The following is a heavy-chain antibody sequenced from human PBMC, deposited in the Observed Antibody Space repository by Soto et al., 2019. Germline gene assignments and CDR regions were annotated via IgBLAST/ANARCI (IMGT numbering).Heavy chain of an antibody. D-gene: IGHD6-13*01. J-gene: IGHJ4*02. Sequence: PSETLSLTCTVSGGSISSGGYYWSWIRQHPGKGLEWIGRIYTSGSTNYNPSLKSRVTMSVDTSKNQFSLKLSSVTAADTAVYYCALHTRSSSWSGSPSYFDYWGQGTLVTVSS. CDR2: IYTSGST. CDR3: ALHTRSSSWSGSPSYFDY. CDR1: GGSISSGGYY. V-gene: IGHV4-61*02.